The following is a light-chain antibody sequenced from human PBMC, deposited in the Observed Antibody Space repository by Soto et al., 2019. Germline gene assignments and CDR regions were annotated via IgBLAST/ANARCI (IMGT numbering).Light chain of an antibody. CDR1: QSVDSNY. Sequence: EIVLTQSPGTLSLSPGEEATLSCRASQSVDSNYLAWYRQKAGQTPRLIIYGATGRADGIPHRFSGSGFGTDFTLTISKVEPEDFAVYYCQQYGTPRSVTFGQGTRLDI. J-gene: IGKJ5*01. V-gene: IGKV3-20*01. CDR2: GAT. CDR3: QQYGTPRSVT.